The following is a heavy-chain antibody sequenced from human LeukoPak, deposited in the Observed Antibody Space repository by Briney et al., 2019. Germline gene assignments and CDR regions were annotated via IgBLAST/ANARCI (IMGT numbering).Heavy chain of an antibody. CDR3: ARDYDKAFDS. D-gene: IGHD3-9*01. Sequence: SETLSLTCTVSGASISSYYWSWIRQPAGKGLEWIGRIYSSGNTNYNPALKSRVITSVDTSRNQLSLKVSSVAAADTAVYYCARDYDKAFDSWGQGTLVTVSS. CDR1: GASISSYY. CDR2: IYSSGNT. V-gene: IGHV4-4*07. J-gene: IGHJ4*02.